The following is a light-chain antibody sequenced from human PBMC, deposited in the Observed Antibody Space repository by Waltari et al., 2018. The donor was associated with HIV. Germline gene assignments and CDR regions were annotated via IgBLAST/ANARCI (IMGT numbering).Light chain of an antibody. V-gene: IGLV2-14*01. CDR1: SRDIGYYKY. J-gene: IGLJ2*01. CDR2: EVS. Sequence: QSALPQPASVSGSPGQSITSSCTGSSRDIGYYKYVSWYQQHPGRAPKLIIDEVSNRPSGVSIRFSGSRSANTASLTISGLQAEDEADYYCSSYTISRTTTSLLFGGGTKLTVL. CDR3: SSYTISRTTTSLL.